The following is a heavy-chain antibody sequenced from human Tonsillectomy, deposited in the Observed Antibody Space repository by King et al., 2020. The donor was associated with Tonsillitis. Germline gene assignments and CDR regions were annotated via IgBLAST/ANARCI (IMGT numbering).Heavy chain of an antibody. CDR2: ISGDGGST. CDR3: AKTFGVDYGGNPWWYFDL. D-gene: IGHD4-23*01. J-gene: IGHJ2*01. CDR1: GFTFDDYA. V-gene: IGHV3-43*02. Sequence: VQLVESGGGVVQPGGSLRLSCAASGFTFDDYAMHWVRQAPGKGLEWVSLISGDGGSTYYADSVKGRFTISRDNSKNSLYLQMNSLRTEDTALYYCAKTFGVDYGGNPWWYFDLWGRGTLVTVSS.